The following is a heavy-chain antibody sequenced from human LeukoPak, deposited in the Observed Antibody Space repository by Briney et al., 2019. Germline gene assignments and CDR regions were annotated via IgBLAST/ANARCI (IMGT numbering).Heavy chain of an antibody. V-gene: IGHV1-69*13. J-gene: IGHJ6*02. CDR1: GGTFSSYA. Sequence: GASVKVSCKASGGTFSSYAISWVRQAPGQGLEWMGGIIPIFGTANYAQKFQGRVTITADESTSTAYMELSSLRSEDTAVYYCARGLHPYSSSWYWPELIQYYYYGMDVWGQGTTVTVSS. D-gene: IGHD6-13*01. CDR2: IIPIFGTA. CDR3: ARGLHPYSSSWYWPELIQYYYYGMDV.